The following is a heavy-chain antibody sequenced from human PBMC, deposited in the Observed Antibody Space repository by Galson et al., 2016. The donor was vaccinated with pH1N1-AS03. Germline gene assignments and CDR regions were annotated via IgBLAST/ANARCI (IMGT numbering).Heavy chain of an antibody. D-gene: IGHD7-27*01. Sequence: SLRLSCATSGFTFSTYWMHWARQVPGKGLVWVSCITSDGSTTFYAESVNGRFTISRDNAKSTLYLQTNRLTDDDPAVYNCVRDYWGSWIWGQGTLVTVSS. CDR1: GFTFSTYW. CDR3: VRDYWGSWI. CDR2: ITSDGSTT. J-gene: IGHJ4*02. V-gene: IGHV3-74*01.